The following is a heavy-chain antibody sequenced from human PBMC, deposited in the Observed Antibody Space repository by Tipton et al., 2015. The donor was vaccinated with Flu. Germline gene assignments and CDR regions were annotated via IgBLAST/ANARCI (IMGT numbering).Heavy chain of an antibody. D-gene: IGHD3-10*01. CDR1: GFTFSSYS. V-gene: IGHV3-21*01. CDR3: ARVVYGSGLYRGYFDY. J-gene: IGHJ4*02. Sequence: QLVQSGGGLVKPGGSLRLSCAASGFTFSSYSMNWVRQAPGKGLEWVSSISSSSSYIYYADSVKGRFTISRDNAKNSLYLQMNSLRAEDTAVYYCARVVYGSGLYRGYFDYWGPGTLVTVSS. CDR2: ISSSSSYI.